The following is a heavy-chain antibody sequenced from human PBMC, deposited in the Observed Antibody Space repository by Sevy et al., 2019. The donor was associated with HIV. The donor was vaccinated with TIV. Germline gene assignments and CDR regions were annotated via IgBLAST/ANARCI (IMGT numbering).Heavy chain of an antibody. J-gene: IGHJ6*02. CDR2: IDSGGST. CDR1: GFTVSGNY. Sequence: GGSLRLSCEASGFTVSGNYMAWVRLAPGKGLEWVSLIDSGGSTYYADSVKGRFTISRDNAKNTLYLQMNPLRAEDTAMYFCASDRYYDASGYYYYYYGMDVWGQGTTVTVSS. D-gene: IGHD3-22*01. CDR3: ASDRYYDASGYYYYYYGMDV. V-gene: IGHV3-66*01.